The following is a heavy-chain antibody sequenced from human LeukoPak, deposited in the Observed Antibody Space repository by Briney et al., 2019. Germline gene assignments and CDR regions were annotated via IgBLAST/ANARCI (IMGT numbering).Heavy chain of an antibody. Sequence: SVKVSCKASGGTFSSYAISWVRQAPGQGLEWMGRIIPILGIASYAQKFQGRVTITADESTSTVYMELSSLRSEDTAVYYCARDSEVRRNLWHYWGQGTLVTVCS. CDR1: GGTFSSYA. CDR2: IIPILGIA. J-gene: IGHJ4*02. D-gene: IGHD3-10*01. V-gene: IGHV1-69*04. CDR3: ARDSEVRRNLWHY.